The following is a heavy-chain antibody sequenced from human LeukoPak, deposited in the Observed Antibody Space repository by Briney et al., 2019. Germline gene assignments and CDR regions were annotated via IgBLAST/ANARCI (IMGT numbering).Heavy chain of an antibody. CDR3: AREFYSNYRDAFDI. CDR1: GYTFTGYY. Sequence: ASVKVSCKASGYTFTGYYMHWVRQAPGQGLEWMGWINPNSGGTNHAQKFQGRVTMTRDTSISTAYMELSRLRSDDTAVYYCAREFYSNYRDAFDIWGQGTMVTVSS. CDR2: INPNSGGT. V-gene: IGHV1-2*02. J-gene: IGHJ3*02. D-gene: IGHD4-11*01.